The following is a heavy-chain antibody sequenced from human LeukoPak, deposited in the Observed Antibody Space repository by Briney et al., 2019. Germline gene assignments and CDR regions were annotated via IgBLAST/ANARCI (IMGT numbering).Heavy chain of an antibody. Sequence: PGGSLRLSCAASGFTFSSYAMSWVRQAPGKGLEWVSSISSSSSYIYYADSVKGRFTISRDNAKNSLYLQMNSLRAEDTAVYYCASYYDFWSGYYTYFDYWGQGTLVTVSS. CDR2: ISSSSSYI. CDR3: ASYYDFWSGYYTYFDY. D-gene: IGHD3-3*01. CDR1: GFTFSSYA. J-gene: IGHJ4*02. V-gene: IGHV3-21*01.